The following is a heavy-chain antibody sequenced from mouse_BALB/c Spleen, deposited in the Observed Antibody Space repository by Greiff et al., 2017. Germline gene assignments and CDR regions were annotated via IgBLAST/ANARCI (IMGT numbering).Heavy chain of an antibody. CDR1: GYTFTDYE. J-gene: IGHJ3*01. CDR3: TRGAWFAY. CDR2: IDPETGGT. V-gene: IGHV1-15*01. Sequence: VKLQESGAELVRPGASVTLSCKASGYTFTDYEMHWVKQTPVHGLEWIGAIDPETGGTAYNQKFKGKATLTADKSSSTAYMELRSLTSEDSAVYYCTRGAWFAYWGQGTLVTVSA.